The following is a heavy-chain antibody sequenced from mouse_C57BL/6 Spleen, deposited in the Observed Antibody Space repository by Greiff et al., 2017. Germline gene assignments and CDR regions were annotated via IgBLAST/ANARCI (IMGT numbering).Heavy chain of an antibody. CDR2: IYPGDGDT. Sequence: QVQLQQSGAELVKPGASVKISCKASGYAFSSYWMNWVKQRPGKGLEWIGQIYPGDGDTNYNGKFMGTATLTADKSSSTAYMQLSSLTSEDSAVYFCARRIYYGYDSYAMDYWGQGTSVTVSA. J-gene: IGHJ4*01. D-gene: IGHD2-2*01. CDR1: GYAFSSYW. CDR3: ARRIYYGYDSYAMDY. V-gene: IGHV1-80*01.